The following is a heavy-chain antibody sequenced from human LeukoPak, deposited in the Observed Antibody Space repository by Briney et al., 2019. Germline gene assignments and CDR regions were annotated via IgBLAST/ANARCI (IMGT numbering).Heavy chain of an antibody. V-gene: IGHV1-69*04. Sequence: SVKVSCKASGGTFSSCAISWVRQAPGQGLEWMGRIIPILGIANYAQKFQGRVTITADKSTSTAYMELSSLRSEDTAVYYCARVCGDSCYSYYFDYWGQGALVTVSS. CDR1: GGTFSSCA. J-gene: IGHJ4*02. CDR2: IIPILGIA. CDR3: ARVCGDSCYSYYFDY. D-gene: IGHD2-15*01.